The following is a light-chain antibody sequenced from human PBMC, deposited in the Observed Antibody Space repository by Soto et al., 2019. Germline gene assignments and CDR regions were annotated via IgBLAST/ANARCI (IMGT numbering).Light chain of an antibody. CDR3: AAWDAGVSGPA. V-gene: IGLV1-47*01. J-gene: IGLJ2*01. CDR2: RNN. Sequence: QSVLTQPPSASGTPGQRXTISCSGSSSNIGSKYVYWYQQLPGTAPKLLMYRNNQRPSGVPDRFSGSKSGTSASLAISGLRSEDEADYYCAAWDAGVSGPAFGGGTKVTVL. CDR1: SSNIGSKY.